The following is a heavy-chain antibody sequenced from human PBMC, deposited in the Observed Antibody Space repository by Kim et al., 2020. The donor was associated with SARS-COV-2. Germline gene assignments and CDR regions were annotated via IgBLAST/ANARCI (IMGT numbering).Heavy chain of an antibody. Sequence: GGSLRLSCAASGFTFDDYGMSWVRQAPGKGLEWVSGINWNGGSTGYADSVKGRFTISRDNAKNSLYLQMNSLRAEDTALYYCARSGYSGYDSRYCGGDCYYFDYWGQGTLVTVSS. CDR1: GFTFDDYG. CDR3: ARSGYSGYDSRYCGGDCYYFDY. CDR2: INWNGGST. J-gene: IGHJ4*02. D-gene: IGHD5-12*01. V-gene: IGHV3-20*04.